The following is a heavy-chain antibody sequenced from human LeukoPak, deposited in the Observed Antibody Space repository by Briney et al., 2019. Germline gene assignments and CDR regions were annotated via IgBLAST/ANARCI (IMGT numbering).Heavy chain of an antibody. J-gene: IGHJ4*02. D-gene: IGHD6-13*01. CDR2: IYYTGTT. CDR3: ARQRVRDSSWLLSFDF. CDR1: GGSITSYY. V-gene: IGHV4-59*01. Sequence: SETLSLTCTVSGGSITSYYWSWIRQPTGKGLEWIAYIYYTGTTNYNPSLKSRVTISLDTSKNQFSLRLNSVTAADTAVYYCARQRVRDSSWLLSFDFWGQGKVVTVSS.